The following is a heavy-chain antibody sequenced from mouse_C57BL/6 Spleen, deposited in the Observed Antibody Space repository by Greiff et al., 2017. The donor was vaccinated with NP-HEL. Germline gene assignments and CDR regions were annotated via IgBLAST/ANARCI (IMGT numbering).Heavy chain of an antibody. CDR2: IYPGDGDT. Sequence: VQLQQSGPELVKPGASVKISCKASGYAFSSSWMNWVKQRPGKGLEWIGRIYPGDGDTNYNGKFKGKATLTADKSSSTAYRQLSSLTSEDSAVYFCARPLDGYLFAYWGQGTLVTVSA. D-gene: IGHD2-3*01. CDR1: GYAFSSSW. V-gene: IGHV1-82*01. CDR3: ARPLDGYLFAY. J-gene: IGHJ3*01.